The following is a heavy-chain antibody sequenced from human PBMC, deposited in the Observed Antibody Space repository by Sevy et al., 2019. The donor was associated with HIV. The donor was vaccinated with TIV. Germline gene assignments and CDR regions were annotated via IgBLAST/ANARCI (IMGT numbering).Heavy chain of an antibody. CDR3: ANHAGIAAAGRVFDY. J-gene: IGHJ4*02. Sequence: GGSLRLSCAASGFTFSDHYMEWVRQAPGKGLEWVGRIRNRADSYTTEYAASVKARFTISRDDSKNSLYLLMNSLKTEDTAVYYCANHAGIAAAGRVFDYWGQGTLVTVSS. V-gene: IGHV3-72*01. CDR1: GFTFSDHY. CDR2: IRNRADSYTT. D-gene: IGHD6-13*01.